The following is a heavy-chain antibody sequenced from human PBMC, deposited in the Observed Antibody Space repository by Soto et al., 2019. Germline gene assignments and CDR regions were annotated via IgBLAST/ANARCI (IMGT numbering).Heavy chain of an antibody. CDR3: ARDRRGSSWPYYYGMDV. V-gene: IGHV3-21*01. J-gene: IGHJ6*02. CDR1: GFTFDDYT. D-gene: IGHD6-13*01. Sequence: GGSLRLSCAASGFTFDDYTMHWVRQAPGKGLEWVSLISSSSSYIYYADSVKGRFTISRDNAKNSLYLQMNSLRAEDTAVYYCARDRRGSSWPYYYGMDVWGQGTTVTVSS. CDR2: ISSSSSYI.